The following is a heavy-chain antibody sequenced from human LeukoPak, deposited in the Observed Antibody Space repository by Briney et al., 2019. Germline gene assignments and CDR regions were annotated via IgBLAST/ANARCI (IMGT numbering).Heavy chain of an antibody. CDR1: SGSITSYY. J-gene: IGHJ4*02. CDR2: SYYSRST. D-gene: IGHD6-13*01. V-gene: IGHV4-59*01. CDR3: ARTPLGDSSSWPYYFHY. Sequence: SETLSLTRTVSSGSITSYYWGSIRQPPRNGLEWNVYSYYSRSTNYNPSLKSLVTISVDSSKTQFSLKLGSVAAADTAVYYCARTPLGDSSSWPYYFHYWGQGTLVTVSS.